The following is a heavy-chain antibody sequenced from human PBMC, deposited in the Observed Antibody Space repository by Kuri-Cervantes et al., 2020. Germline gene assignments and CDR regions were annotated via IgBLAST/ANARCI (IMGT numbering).Heavy chain of an antibody. Sequence: GGSLRLSCAASGFIFSSHAMHWVRQVPGKGLEWVAVISSDGENTYYADSVKGRFTISRDNSKNSLYLQMNSLRADDTALYCCARLLQGGLDYWGQGTLVTVSS. D-gene: IGHD1-1*01. CDR2: ISSDGENT. CDR3: ARLLQGGLDY. V-gene: IGHV3-30*07. CDR1: GFIFSSHA. J-gene: IGHJ4*02.